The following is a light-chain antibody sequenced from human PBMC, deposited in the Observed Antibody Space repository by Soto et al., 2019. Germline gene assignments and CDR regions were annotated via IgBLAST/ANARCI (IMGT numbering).Light chain of an antibody. CDR1: QSVSSY. J-gene: IGKJ4*01. Sequence: EIVLTQSPATLSLSPGERATLSCRASQSVSSYFAWYQQKPGQAPRLLIYDASNRATGVPARFSGSGSGTDFTLAISSLEPEDCAVYYCQQGSNWPPGLTFGGGTKVQIK. CDR3: QQGSNWPPGLT. V-gene: IGKV3-11*01. CDR2: DAS.